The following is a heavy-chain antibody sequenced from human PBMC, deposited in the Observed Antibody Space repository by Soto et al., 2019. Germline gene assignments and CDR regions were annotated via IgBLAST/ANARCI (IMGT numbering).Heavy chain of an antibody. CDR3: TRRARIGRQLWLPFDS. Sequence: QVHLVQSGAEVKKPGASVKVSCKGSGYAFTTYGITWVRQASGQGLEWMGWMNPNSGNTAYAQKFQGRVTMTGDTTINTAYMELSYLTSADTAVYYCTRRARIGRQLWLPFDSWAQGTLVTVSS. V-gene: IGHV1-8*02. J-gene: IGHJ4*02. CDR2: MNPNSGNT. CDR1: GYAFTTYG. D-gene: IGHD3-22*01.